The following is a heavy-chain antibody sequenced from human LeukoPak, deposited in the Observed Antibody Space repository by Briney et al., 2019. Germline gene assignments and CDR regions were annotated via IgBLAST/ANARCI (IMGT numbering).Heavy chain of an antibody. CDR1: GYTFTGYY. V-gene: IGHV1-2*02. Sequence: ASVKVSCKASGYTFTGYYMHWVRQAPGQGLEWMGWINPNNGGTNYAQKFQGRVTMTRDTSISTAYMELSRLRSDDTAVYYCARDSALGVGNLDYWGQGTLVTVSS. J-gene: IGHJ4*02. D-gene: IGHD3-16*01. CDR3: ARDSALGVGNLDY. CDR2: INPNNGGT.